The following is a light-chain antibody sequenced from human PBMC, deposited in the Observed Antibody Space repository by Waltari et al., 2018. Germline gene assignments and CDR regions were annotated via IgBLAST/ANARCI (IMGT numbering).Light chain of an antibody. Sequence: DIQLTQSPSSLSASLGVSVTITCRASQSISNYLNWYQQKPGKAPNLLIYAESTLQTGVPPRFSGSGSGTEFTLTISGVQPEDFSTYYCQQSYSSRLTFGGVSKVDI. J-gene: IGKJ4*01. CDR1: QSISNY. CDR3: QQSYSSRLT. V-gene: IGKV1-39*01. CDR2: AES.